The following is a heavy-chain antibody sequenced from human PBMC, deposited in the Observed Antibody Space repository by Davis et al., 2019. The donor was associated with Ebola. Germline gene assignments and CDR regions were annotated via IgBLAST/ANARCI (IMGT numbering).Heavy chain of an antibody. J-gene: IGHJ4*02. D-gene: IGHD5-18*01. CDR3: ATENGSGYSFDY. V-gene: IGHV4-31*03. CDR2: IYHSGST. Sequence: PSETLSLTCTVSGGSISSGAYYWSWIRQHPGKGLEWIGYIYHSGSTYYNPSLMSRVTISVDSSKNQFSLELTSVTAADTAVYYCATENGSGYSFDYWGQGTLVTVSS. CDR1: GGSISSGAYY.